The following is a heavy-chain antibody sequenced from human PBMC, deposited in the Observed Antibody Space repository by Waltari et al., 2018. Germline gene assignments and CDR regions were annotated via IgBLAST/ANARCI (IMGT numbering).Heavy chain of an antibody. D-gene: IGHD2-8*01. Sequence: VQLVESGGGVVQPGGSLRLSCEAFGFTFSSFGMHWVRQAPGKGPEGVELILYDEGRTYYADSVKGRCTVFSDKPKDTINLQMNRLRAEDTAVYYCTRDPSHCTNGVCYPDYWGQGTLVTVSS. CDR2: ILYDEGRT. J-gene: IGHJ4*02. CDR3: TRDPSHCTNGVCYPDY. V-gene: IGHV3-33*01. CDR1: GFTFSSFG.